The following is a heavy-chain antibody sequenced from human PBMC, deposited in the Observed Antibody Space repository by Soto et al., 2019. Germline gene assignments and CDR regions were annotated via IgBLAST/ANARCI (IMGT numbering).Heavy chain of an antibody. D-gene: IGHD4-17*01. CDR1: GFTFSSYA. Sequence: QVQLVESGGGVVQPGRSLRLSCAASGFTFSSYAMHWVRQAPGKGLEWVALISYDGSNKYYADSVKGRFTISRDNSKNTLYLQMNSLRTEDTAVYYCARGGLGTVITPENYWGHVTLVTVSS. CDR2: ISYDGSNK. V-gene: IGHV3-30-3*01. J-gene: IGHJ4*01. CDR3: ARGGLGTVITPENY.